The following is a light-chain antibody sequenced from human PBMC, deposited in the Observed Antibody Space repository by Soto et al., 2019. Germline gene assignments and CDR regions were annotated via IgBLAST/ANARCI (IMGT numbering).Light chain of an antibody. CDR3: QQTYSAPFT. J-gene: IGKJ3*01. CDR2: DAA. CDR1: ESINTN. Sequence: DIQMTQSPDSLSVSLGDRVTISCRASESINTNLNWYQQKPGKAPKLLIFDAASLHNGVPSRFSGGGSRTDFTLTITSLQPEDFAPFYCQQTYSAPFTFGPGTKVDI. V-gene: IGKV1-39*01.